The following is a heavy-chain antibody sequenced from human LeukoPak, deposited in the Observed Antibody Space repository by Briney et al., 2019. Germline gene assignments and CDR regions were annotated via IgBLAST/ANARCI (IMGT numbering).Heavy chain of an antibody. J-gene: IGHJ4*02. CDR2: IRGSGGST. CDR3: AKDRSCTNDICHGDFDY. V-gene: IGHV3-23*01. Sequence: PGGSLRLSCAASGFTFSSYAVSWVRQAPGKGLEWVSRIRGSGGSTYSADSVKGRFTISRDNSKNTLYLQMNSLRAEDTALYYCAKDRSCTNDICHGDFDYWGQGTLVTVSS. CDR1: GFTFSSYA. D-gene: IGHD2-8*01.